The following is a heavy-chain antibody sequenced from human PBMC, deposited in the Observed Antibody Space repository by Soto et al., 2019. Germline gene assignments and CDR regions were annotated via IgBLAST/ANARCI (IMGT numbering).Heavy chain of an antibody. CDR3: ARDLDTALGYYYYYGMDV. CDR1: VFTFSTYG. J-gene: IGHJ6*02. D-gene: IGHD5-18*01. V-gene: IGHV3-33*01. Sequence: WWSLRLSCSASVFTFSTYGMHWVRQGPGKGLEWVALIWHDGSKKYFADSVRGRFTISRDNSKNTHYLQMNSLRAEDTAVYYCARDLDTALGYYYYYGMDVWGQGTTVTVSS. CDR2: IWHDGSKK.